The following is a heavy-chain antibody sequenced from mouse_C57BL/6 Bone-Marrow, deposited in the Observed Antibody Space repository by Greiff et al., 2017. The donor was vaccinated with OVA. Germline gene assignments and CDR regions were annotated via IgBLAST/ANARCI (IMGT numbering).Heavy chain of an antibody. Sequence: EVKLEESGPELVKPGASVKMSCKASGYTFTDYNMHWVKQSHGKSLEWIGYINPNNGGTSYNQKFKGKATLTVNKSSSTAYMERRSLTSEDSEVYYCARAVVAVDYWGQGTTLTVSS. J-gene: IGHJ2*01. D-gene: IGHD1-1*01. V-gene: IGHV1-22*01. CDR3: ARAVVAVDY. CDR1: GYTFTDYN. CDR2: INPNNGGT.